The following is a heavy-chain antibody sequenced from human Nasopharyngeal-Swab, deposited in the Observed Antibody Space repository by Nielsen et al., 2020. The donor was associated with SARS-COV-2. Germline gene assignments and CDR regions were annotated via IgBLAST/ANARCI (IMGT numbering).Heavy chain of an antibody. D-gene: IGHD6-19*01. Sequence: GGSLRLSCAASGFTFSSYAMHWVRQAPGKGLEWVAVISYDGSNKYYADSVKGRFTTSRDNSKNTLYLQMNSLRAEDTAVYYCARDGAVAGTSYFDYWGRGTLVTVSS. V-gene: IGHV3-30-3*01. CDR3: ARDGAVAGTSYFDY. J-gene: IGHJ4*02. CDR1: GFTFSSYA. CDR2: ISYDGSNK.